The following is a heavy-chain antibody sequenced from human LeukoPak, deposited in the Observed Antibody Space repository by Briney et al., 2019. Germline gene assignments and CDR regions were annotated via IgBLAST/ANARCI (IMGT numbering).Heavy chain of an antibody. Sequence: PGRSLRLSCAASGFTFSSYAMSWVRQAPGKGLEWVSVISGSGGSTYYADSVKGRFTISRDNSKNTLYLQMNTLRAEDTAVYYCAITLYDTSGYYSHWGQGTLVTVSS. CDR1: GFTFSSYA. CDR3: AITLYDTSGYYSH. CDR2: ISGSGGST. D-gene: IGHD3-22*01. V-gene: IGHV3-23*01. J-gene: IGHJ4*02.